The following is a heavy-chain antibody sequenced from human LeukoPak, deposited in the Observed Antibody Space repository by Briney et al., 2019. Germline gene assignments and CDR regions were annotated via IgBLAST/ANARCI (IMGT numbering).Heavy chain of an antibody. Sequence: PSETLSLTCTVSGGSISSYYWSWIRQPPGKGLEWIGYIYDIGSTNYNPSLKSRVTISVDTSKNQFSLKLSSVTAADTAVYYCSRGLTADSCGQGTLVTVSS. CDR1: GGSISSYY. V-gene: IGHV4-59*01. CDR3: SRGLTADS. D-gene: IGHD5-18*01. CDR2: IYDIGST. J-gene: IGHJ4*02.